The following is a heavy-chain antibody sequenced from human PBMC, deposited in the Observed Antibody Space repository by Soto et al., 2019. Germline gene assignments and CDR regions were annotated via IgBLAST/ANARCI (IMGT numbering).Heavy chain of an antibody. CDR1: GGTFSSYA. CDR3: ARDESVVTNYDFWSGYYPFDY. V-gene: IGHV1-69*13. Sequence: SVKVSCKASGGTFSSYAISWVRQAPGQGLEWMGGIIPIFGTANYAQKFQGRVTITADESTSTAYMELSSLRSEDTAVYYCARDESVVTNYDFWSGYYPFDYWGQGTLVTVSS. J-gene: IGHJ4*02. CDR2: IIPIFGTA. D-gene: IGHD3-3*01.